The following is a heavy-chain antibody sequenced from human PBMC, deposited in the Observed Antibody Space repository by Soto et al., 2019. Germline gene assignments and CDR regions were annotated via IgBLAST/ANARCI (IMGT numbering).Heavy chain of an antibody. CDR1: GFTFSSYS. Sequence: GGSLRLSCAASGFTFSSYSMNWVRQAPGKGLEWVSSISSSSSYIYYADSVKGRFTISRDNAKNSLYLQMNSLRAEDTAVHYCARLIAAAGTPGWFDPWGQGTLVTVSS. CDR3: ARLIAAAGTPGWFDP. J-gene: IGHJ5*02. CDR2: ISSSSSYI. V-gene: IGHV3-21*01. D-gene: IGHD6-13*01.